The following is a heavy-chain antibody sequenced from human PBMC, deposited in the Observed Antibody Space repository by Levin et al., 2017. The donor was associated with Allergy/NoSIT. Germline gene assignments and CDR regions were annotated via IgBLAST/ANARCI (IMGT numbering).Heavy chain of an antibody. Sequence: PSETLSLTCSVSGGSINNYYCTWIRQPPGKGLEWIGYITNIGSTNYHPSLKSRVTISVDTSKNQFSLKLNSVTAADTAIYYCATQRWLGTGDGGFDSWGQGTLVTVSS. J-gene: IGHJ5*01. CDR2: ITNIGST. CDR1: GGSINNYY. CDR3: ATQRWLGTGDGGFDS. D-gene: IGHD6-19*01. V-gene: IGHV4-59*01.